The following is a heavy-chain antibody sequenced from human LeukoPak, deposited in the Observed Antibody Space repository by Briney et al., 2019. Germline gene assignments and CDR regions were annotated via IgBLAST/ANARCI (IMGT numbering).Heavy chain of an antibody. D-gene: IGHD2-2*02. CDR1: GGSLSGYY. CDR3: ARGGGYCSSTSCNTRSLYFDY. J-gene: IGHJ4*02. Sequence: TSETLSLTCAVYGGSLSGYYWSWIRQPPGKGLEWIGEINHTGSTNYNPSLKSRVTISVDTSKNQFSLKLSSVTAADTAVYYCARGGGYCSSTSCNTRSLYFDYWGQGTLVTVSS. CDR2: INHTGST. V-gene: IGHV4-34*01.